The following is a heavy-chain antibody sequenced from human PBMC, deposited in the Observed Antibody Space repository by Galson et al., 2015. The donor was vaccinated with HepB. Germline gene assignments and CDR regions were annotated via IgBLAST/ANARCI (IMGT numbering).Heavy chain of an antibody. CDR1: GGTFSSYT. J-gene: IGHJ5*02. V-gene: IGHV1-69*02. CDR2: IIPILGIA. CDR3: ASGKLYYDFWSGYDWFDP. Sequence: SVKVSCKASGGTFSSYTISWVRQAPGQGLEWMGRIIPILGIANYAQKFQGRVTITADKSTSTAYMELSSLRSEDTAVYYCASGKLYYDFWSGYDWFDPWGQGTLVTVSS. D-gene: IGHD3-3*01.